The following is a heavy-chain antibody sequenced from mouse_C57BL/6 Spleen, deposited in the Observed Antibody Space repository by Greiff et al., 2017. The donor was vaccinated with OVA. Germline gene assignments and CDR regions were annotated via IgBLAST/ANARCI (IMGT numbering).Heavy chain of an antibody. D-gene: IGHD4-1*01. CDR2: ISYDGSN. CDR1: GYSITSGYY. CDR3: ARGLTGPYYFDD. J-gene: IGHJ2*01. V-gene: IGHV3-6*01. Sequence: EVKVEESGPGLVKPSQSLSLTCSVTGYSITSGYYWNWIRQFPGNKLEWMGYISYDGSNNYNPSLKNRISITRDTSKNQFFLKLNSVTTEDTATYYCARGLTGPYYFDDWGQGTTLTVSS.